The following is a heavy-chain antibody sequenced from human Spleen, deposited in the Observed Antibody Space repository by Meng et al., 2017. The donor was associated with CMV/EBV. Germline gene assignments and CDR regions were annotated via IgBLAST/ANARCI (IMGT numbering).Heavy chain of an antibody. Sequence: GESLKISCAASGFTFSSYAMHWVRQAPGKGLEWVAVISYDGSNKYYADSVKGRFTISRDNSKNTLYLQMNSLRAEDTAVYYCARGLRWYHPFDNWGQGTLVTVSS. V-gene: IGHV3-30*14. CDR2: ISYDGSNK. J-gene: IGHJ4*02. CDR1: GFTFSSYA. D-gene: IGHD4-23*01. CDR3: ARGLRWYHPFDN.